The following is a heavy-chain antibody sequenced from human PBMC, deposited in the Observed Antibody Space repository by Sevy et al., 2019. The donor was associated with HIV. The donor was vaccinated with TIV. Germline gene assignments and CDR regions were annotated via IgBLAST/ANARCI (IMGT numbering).Heavy chain of an antibody. CDR1: GGSISTSDW. Sequence: SETLSLTCAVSGGSISTSDWLSWVRQPPGKGLEWIGEILHSGRTNYNPSLKSRVTMSVDNSRTQFSLNLSSVTAADTALYYCAREGISTSFDYWGQGILVTVSS. D-gene: IGHD1-1*01. J-gene: IGHJ4*02. V-gene: IGHV4-4*02. CDR3: AREGISTSFDY. CDR2: ILHSGRT.